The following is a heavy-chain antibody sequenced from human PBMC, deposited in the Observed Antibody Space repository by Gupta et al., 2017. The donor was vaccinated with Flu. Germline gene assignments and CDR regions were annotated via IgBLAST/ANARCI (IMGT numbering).Heavy chain of an antibody. CDR3: TAPPPCSAYSGLGY. D-gene: IGHD3-22*01. J-gene: IGHJ4*02. Sequence: PGKGLEWVGRIKSKTEGGTTDYAAPVKGRFIISRDDSKNTLYLQMNSLKTEDTAVYYCTAPPPCSAYSGLGYWGQGTLVTVSS. V-gene: IGHV3-15*01. CDR2: IKSKTEGGTT.